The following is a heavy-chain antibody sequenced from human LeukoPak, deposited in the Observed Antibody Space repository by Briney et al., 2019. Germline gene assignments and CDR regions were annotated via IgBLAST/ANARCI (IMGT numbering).Heavy chain of an antibody. J-gene: IGHJ4*02. Sequence: GASVKVSCRASGYIFPNYGISWVRQAPGQGLEWMGWISGYDEKTNYAQMFQGRVTMTTDTSTSTVYMELRSLRSDDTAVYYCARVVGALYYFDYWGQGTLVTVSS. V-gene: IGHV1-18*01. CDR3: ARVVGALYYFDY. CDR2: ISGYDEKT. D-gene: IGHD1-26*01. CDR1: GYIFPNYG.